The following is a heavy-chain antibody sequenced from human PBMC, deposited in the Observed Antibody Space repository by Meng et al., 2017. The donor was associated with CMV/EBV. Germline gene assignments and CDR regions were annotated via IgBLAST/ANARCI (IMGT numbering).Heavy chain of an antibody. Sequence: GGSLRLSCAASGFTFSGSAMHWVRQAAGKGLEWVGRIRSKANSYGTAYAESVKGRFTISRDDSKNTAYLQMNSLKTEDKAVYYCTRLGEGCSSTSCFPFHGMDVWGRGTTVTVSS. CDR3: TRLGEGCSSTSCFPFHGMDV. D-gene: IGHD2-2*01. CDR1: GFTFSGSA. CDR2: IRSKANSYGT. J-gene: IGHJ6*02. V-gene: IGHV3-73*01.